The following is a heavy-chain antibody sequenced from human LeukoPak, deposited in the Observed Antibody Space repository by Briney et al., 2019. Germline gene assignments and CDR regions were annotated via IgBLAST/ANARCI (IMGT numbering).Heavy chain of an antibody. J-gene: IGHJ4*02. Sequence: NPSQTLSLTCTVSGGSISSYYWSWIRQPPRKGLEWMGYIYYSGSTNYNPSLKSRVTISVDTSKNQFSLKLSSVTAADTAVYYCARLRGSGWVYWGQGTLVTVSS. D-gene: IGHD6-19*01. V-gene: IGHV4-59*01. CDR1: GGSISSYY. CDR3: ARLRGSGWVY. CDR2: IYYSGST.